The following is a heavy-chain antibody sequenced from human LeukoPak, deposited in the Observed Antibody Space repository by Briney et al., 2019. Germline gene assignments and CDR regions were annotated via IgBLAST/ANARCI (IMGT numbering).Heavy chain of an antibody. Sequence: GGSLRLPCAASGFTFASYAMHWVRQPPGKGLEWVTLLAYDGTNKQYADSVKGRFTISRDNSQNTVDLQMDSLRAEDTAVYYCARGGPLGDTNRFDFWGQGILVTVSS. CDR1: GFTFASYA. J-gene: IGHJ4*02. CDR3: ARGGPLGDTNRFDF. D-gene: IGHD1-14*01. V-gene: IGHV3-30*04. CDR2: LAYDGTNK.